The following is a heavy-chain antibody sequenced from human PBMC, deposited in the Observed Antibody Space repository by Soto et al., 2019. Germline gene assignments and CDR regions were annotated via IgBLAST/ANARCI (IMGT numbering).Heavy chain of an antibody. CDR3: AHGGQYQRPYQCDF. J-gene: IGHJ4*02. Sequence: PGGSLRLSCEASGFTFSHFGMSWVRQAPGKGLEWVSGLPGNGGTTYYADSVKGRFTISRDNSKNTLSLQMNSLRVDDTAVYYWAHGGQYQRPYQCDFWGQGTLVTVSS. V-gene: IGHV3-23*01. CDR2: LPGNGGTT. D-gene: IGHD2-2*01. CDR1: GFTFSHFG.